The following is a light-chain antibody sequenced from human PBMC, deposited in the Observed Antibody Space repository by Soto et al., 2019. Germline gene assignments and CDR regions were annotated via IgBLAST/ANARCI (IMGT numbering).Light chain of an antibody. CDR2: AAS. CDR1: QAISNY. CDR3: QQANSFPPT. V-gene: IGKV1-12*01. J-gene: IGKJ5*01. Sequence: DIQMTQSPSSLSASMGERVAITCRASQAISNYLAWYQQKPGKAPKLLXYAASSLQSGVPSRFRGSGSGTDVTLTISSLQPEDFATYYCQQANSFPPTFGQGTRLEI.